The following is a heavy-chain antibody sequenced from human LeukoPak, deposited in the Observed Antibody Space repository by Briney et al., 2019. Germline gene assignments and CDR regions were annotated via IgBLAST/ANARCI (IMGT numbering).Heavy chain of an antibody. J-gene: IGHJ5*02. Sequence: PSETLSLTCTVSGGSISSYYWSWIRQPPGKGLEWIGYIYYSGSTNYNPSLKSRVTISVDTSKNQFSLKLRSVTAADTAVYYCANGGYCSSTSCYPSWFDPWGQGTLVTVSS. V-gene: IGHV4-59*01. D-gene: IGHD2-2*01. CDR1: GGSISSYY. CDR3: ANGGYCSSTSCYPSWFDP. CDR2: IYYSGST.